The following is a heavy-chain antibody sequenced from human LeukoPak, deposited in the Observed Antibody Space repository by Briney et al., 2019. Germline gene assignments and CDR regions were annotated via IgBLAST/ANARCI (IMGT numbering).Heavy chain of an antibody. CDR1: GFTFSTYS. J-gene: IGHJ4*02. V-gene: IGHV3-21*01. CDR3: ARDCGGDCYRDY. D-gene: IGHD2-21*02. CDR2: ISSTSTYI. Sequence: GGSLRLPCAASGFTFSTYSMNWVRQAPGKGLERVSSISSTSTYIYYANSVKGRFTISRDDAKNSLYLQMNSLRAEDTAVYYCARDCGGDCYRDYWGQGTLVTVSS.